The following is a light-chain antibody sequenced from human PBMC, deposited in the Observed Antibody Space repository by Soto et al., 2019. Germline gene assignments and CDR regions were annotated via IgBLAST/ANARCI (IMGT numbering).Light chain of an antibody. V-gene: IGKV3-20*01. CDR3: QQYGSSGT. Sequence: ELELTQSPDNLSLSPGERGTNSSMASQSVSNNYLAWYQQKPGPAPRLLIYGASNRATGIPDRFSGSGSGTDFTLTISRLEPEDFAVYYCQQYGSSGTFGQGTKVDI. CDR2: GAS. CDR1: QSVSNNY. J-gene: IGKJ1*01.